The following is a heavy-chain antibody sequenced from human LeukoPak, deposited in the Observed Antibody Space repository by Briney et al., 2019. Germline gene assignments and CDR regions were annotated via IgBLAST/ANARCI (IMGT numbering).Heavy chain of an antibody. Sequence: SVKVSCKASGGTFSSYSISWVRQAPGQGLEWMGRIISTLGITNYAQKFQGRVTITADTSTSTAYMELSSLRSEDTAMYYCARAIDASGTPGYWGQGTLVTVSS. J-gene: IGHJ4*02. V-gene: IGHV1-69*04. D-gene: IGHD2-2*01. CDR2: IISTLGIT. CDR1: GGTFSSYS. CDR3: ARAIDASGTPGY.